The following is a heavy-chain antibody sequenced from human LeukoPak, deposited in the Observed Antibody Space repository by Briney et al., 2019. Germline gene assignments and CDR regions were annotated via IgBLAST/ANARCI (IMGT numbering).Heavy chain of an antibody. CDR2: ISGSGDNT. V-gene: IGHV3-23*01. CDR3: VKRPAFDI. J-gene: IGHJ3*02. Sequence: GGSLRLSCAASGFTFSSSAMSWVRQAPGKGLGWVSAISGSGDNTYYADSVKGRFTISRDNSKSTLYLQMNSLRAEDTAVYYCVKRPAFDIWGQGTMVTVSS. CDR1: GFTFSSSA.